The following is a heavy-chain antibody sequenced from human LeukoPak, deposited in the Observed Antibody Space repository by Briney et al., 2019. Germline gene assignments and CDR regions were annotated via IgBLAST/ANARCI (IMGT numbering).Heavy chain of an antibody. V-gene: IGHV4-39*01. Sequence: PSETLSLTCTVSGGSISSSSYYWGWIRQPPGKGLEWIGSIYYSGSTYYNPSLKSRVTISVDTSKNQFSLKLSSVTAADTAVYYCARLFKSIAAAGTAWYFDLWGRGTLVTVSS. CDR1: GGSISSSSYY. CDR3: ARLFKSIAAAGTAWYFDL. CDR2: IYYSGST. J-gene: IGHJ2*01. D-gene: IGHD6-13*01.